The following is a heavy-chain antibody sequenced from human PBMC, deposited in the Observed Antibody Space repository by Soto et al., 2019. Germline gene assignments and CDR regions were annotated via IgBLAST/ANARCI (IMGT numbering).Heavy chain of an antibody. D-gene: IGHD1-1*01. V-gene: IGHV1-18*01. Sequence: ASVKVSCKSSGYPFTHYGITWIRQAPGQGLEWMGWISPFNGNTNYGQTLQGRVTLTTETSTSTVYMELRSLRSDDTAVYYCATQVVERRLYYYYGMDVWGQGTTVTVSS. CDR1: GYPFTHYG. CDR2: ISPFNGNT. J-gene: IGHJ6*02. CDR3: ATQVVERRLYYYYGMDV.